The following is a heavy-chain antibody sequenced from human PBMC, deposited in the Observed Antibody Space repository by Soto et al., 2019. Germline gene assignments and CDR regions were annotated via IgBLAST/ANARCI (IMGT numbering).Heavy chain of an antibody. CDR2: INVYNGYR. D-gene: IGHD2-21*02. V-gene: IGHV1-18*01. Sequence: QVQVVQSGPELKKPGASVKVSCKAQGYIFTKYGIGWVRQAPGHGLEWMGLINVYNGYRKVAQKFPDRVSMTTDPATETAYMELKSPRSGDTAVYYCARLQLGGDRMLNRFHPWGQGTLVTVSS. CDR1: GYIFTKYG. J-gene: IGHJ5*02. CDR3: ARLQLGGDRMLNRFHP.